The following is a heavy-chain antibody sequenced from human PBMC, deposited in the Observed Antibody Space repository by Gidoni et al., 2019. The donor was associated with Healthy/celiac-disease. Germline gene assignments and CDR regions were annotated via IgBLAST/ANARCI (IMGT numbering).Heavy chain of an antibody. V-gene: IGHV3-15*01. CDR3: TTDSVIVVDAFDI. CDR1: RFTFRHAW. CDR2: IKSKTDGGTT. J-gene: IGHJ3*02. Sequence: EVQLVESGGGLVKPGGSLRLFCAASRFTFRHAWMSWVRQAPGKGREWVDRIKSKTDGGTTDYAAPVKGRFTISRDDSKNTLYLQMNSLKTEDTAVYYCTTDSVIVVDAFDIWGQGTMVTVSS. D-gene: IGHD2-21*01.